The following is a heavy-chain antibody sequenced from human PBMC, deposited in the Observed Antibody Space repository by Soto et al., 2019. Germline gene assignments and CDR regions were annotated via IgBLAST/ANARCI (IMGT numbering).Heavy chain of an antibody. Sequence: ASVKVSCKASGYTFTRYVISWVRQAPGQGLEWMGWISAYNGNTNYAQKLQGRVTMTTDTSTSTAYMELRSLRSDDTAVYYCARDWPRQQPSYFDYWGQGTLVTVSS. CDR1: GYTFTRYV. V-gene: IGHV1-18*01. CDR3: ARDWPRQQPSYFDY. J-gene: IGHJ4*02. D-gene: IGHD6-13*01. CDR2: ISAYNGNT.